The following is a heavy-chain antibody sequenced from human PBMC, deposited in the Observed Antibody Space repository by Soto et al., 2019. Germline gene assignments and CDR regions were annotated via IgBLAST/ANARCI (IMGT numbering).Heavy chain of an antibody. D-gene: IGHD3-22*01. CDR2: IIPIFGTA. J-gene: IGHJ6*02. CDR1: GGTFSSYA. Sequence: QVQLVQSGAEVKKPGSSVKVSCKASGGTFSSYAISWVRQAPGQGLEWMGGIIPIFGTANYAQKFQGRVTITADESTSTAYMELSSLRSEDTAVYYCARGYYDSSGSDYYYYYGMDVWGQGTTVTVSS. CDR3: ARGYYDSSGSDYYYYYGMDV. V-gene: IGHV1-69*01.